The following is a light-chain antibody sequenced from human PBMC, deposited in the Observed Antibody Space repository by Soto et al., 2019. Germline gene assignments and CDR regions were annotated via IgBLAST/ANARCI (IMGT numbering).Light chain of an antibody. CDR3: HQRQSWPRT. V-gene: IGKV1-33*01. CDR2: DAS. Sequence: QIXXSPXSPSXXRLDRXXXTFQASQAITKYLNWYQQKPGKAPKLLIFDASNLETGVPSRFSGSGSGTDFTLTISDVQPEDFALYYCHQRQSWPRTFGQGTRWIS. J-gene: IGKJ1*01. CDR1: QAITKY.